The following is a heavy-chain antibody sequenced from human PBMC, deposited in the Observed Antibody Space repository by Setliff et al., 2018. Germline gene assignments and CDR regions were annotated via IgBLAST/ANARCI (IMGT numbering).Heavy chain of an antibody. CDR2: ISPANGNT. CDR3: ARDPFRNYDTAPVWFDP. Sequence: ASVKVSCKASGYNFISYGISWVRQAPGQGLEWMGWISPANGNTNYIQRFQDRVTMTIDTSTSTIYMELRSLRSDDTAAYYCARDPFRNYDTAPVWFDPWGQGTLVTVSS. CDR1: GYNFISYG. J-gene: IGHJ5*02. V-gene: IGHV1-18*01. D-gene: IGHD3-22*01.